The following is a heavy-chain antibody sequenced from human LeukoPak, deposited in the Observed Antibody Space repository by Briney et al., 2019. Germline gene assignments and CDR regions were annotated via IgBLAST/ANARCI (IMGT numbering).Heavy chain of an antibody. J-gene: IGHJ4*02. CDR1: GGSISSGNYY. CDR3: ARPVSGSSGWYYNY. V-gene: IGHV4-61*02. CDR2: IYTSGST. Sequence: SQTLSLTXTVSGGSISSGNYYWSWIRRPAGKGLEWIGRIYTSGSTNYNPSLKSRVTISIDTSNNQFSLKLSSVTAADTAVYYCARPVSGSSGWYYNYWGPGTLVTVSS. D-gene: IGHD6-19*01.